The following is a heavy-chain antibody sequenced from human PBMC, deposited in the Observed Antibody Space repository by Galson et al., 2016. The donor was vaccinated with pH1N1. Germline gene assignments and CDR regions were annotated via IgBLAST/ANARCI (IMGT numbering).Heavy chain of an antibody. CDR1: GFGFSGYA. D-gene: IGHD3-10*01. Sequence: SLRLSCATSGFGFSGYAMTWVRQAPGKGLDWVGVIRNKGYGATTEYAASVRGRFTISRDDSKSIVYLQMDSMRSEDTASYYFARVQGFGDPAGLDYGGPGTLVTVPS. CDR3: ARVQGFGDPAGLDY. V-gene: IGHV3-49*04. J-gene: IGHJ4*02. CDR2: IRNKGYGATT.